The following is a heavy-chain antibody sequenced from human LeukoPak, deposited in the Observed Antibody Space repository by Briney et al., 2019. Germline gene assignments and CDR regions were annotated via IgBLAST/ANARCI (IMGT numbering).Heavy chain of an antibody. CDR3: AKDQLNRFCSGGSCSITHDY. CDR1: GFIFGSYG. D-gene: IGHD2-15*01. J-gene: IGHJ4*02. V-gene: IGHV3-23*01. CDR2: ISGSTYTT. Sequence: GGSLRLSCAASGFIFGSYGMSWVRQAPGEGLEWVSGISGSTYTTYYADSVRDRFTISRDNSRNTLYLQMNSLRAEDTAVYYCAKDQLNRFCSGGSCSITHDYWGQGTLVTVSS.